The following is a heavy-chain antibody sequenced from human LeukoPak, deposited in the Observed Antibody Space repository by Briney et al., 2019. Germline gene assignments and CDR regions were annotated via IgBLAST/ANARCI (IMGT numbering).Heavy chain of an antibody. CDR1: GFTFSSYA. Sequence: GGSLRLSCAASGFTFSSYAMSWVRQAPGKGLEWVSVVSGGGHNTYYADSVKGRFTISRDNSKNTVYLQMNSLRDEDTAVYYCARDQYSGHWYYALDIWGQGTMVTVSS. CDR3: ARDQYSGHWYYALDI. V-gene: IGHV3-23*01. J-gene: IGHJ3*02. CDR2: VSGGGHNT. D-gene: IGHD6-19*01.